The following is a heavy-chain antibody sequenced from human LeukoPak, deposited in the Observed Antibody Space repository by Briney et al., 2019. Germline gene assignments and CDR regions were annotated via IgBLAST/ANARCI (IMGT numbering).Heavy chain of an antibody. CDR2: ISSSSSYI. CDR1: GFTFSSYS. Sequence: GGSLRLSCAASGFTFSSYSMNWVRQARGKGLEGFSSISSSSSYIYYADSVKGRFTISRDNARNSLYLQMNSLRAEDTAVYYCARGDYGDYYYYYMDVWGKGTTVTVSS. V-gene: IGHV3-21*01. D-gene: IGHD4-17*01. CDR3: ARGDYGDYYYYYMDV. J-gene: IGHJ6*03.